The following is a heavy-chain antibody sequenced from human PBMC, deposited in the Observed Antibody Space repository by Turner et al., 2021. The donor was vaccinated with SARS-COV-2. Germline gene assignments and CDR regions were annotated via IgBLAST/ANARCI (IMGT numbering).Heavy chain of an antibody. CDR3: ARVGGSGWYGS. D-gene: IGHD6-19*01. Sequence: QVQMVQSGTSVKKPVASVKVSCETSGYTFSAYNIHWVRQAPGQGLEWMAWINPKSGDTEFAQKFQGRVTVTRDMSISTAYMGLNNLRSDDTAVYYCARVGGSGWYGSWGQGTLVTVSS. CDR2: INPKSGDT. CDR1: GYTFSAYN. J-gene: IGHJ4*02. V-gene: IGHV1-2*02.